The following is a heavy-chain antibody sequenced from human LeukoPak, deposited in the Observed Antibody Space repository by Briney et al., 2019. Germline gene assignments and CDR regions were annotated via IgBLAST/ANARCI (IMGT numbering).Heavy chain of an antibody. Sequence: SETLSLTCTVSGGSISSRSYYWGWIRQPPGKGLEWIGSIYYSGSTYYNPSLKSRVTISVDTSKNQFSLKLSSVTAADTAVYYCARHTAYCGGDCYLDYWGQGTLVTVSS. D-gene: IGHD2-21*02. V-gene: IGHV4-39*01. CDR1: GGSISSRSYY. J-gene: IGHJ4*02. CDR2: IYYSGST. CDR3: ARHTAYCGGDCYLDY.